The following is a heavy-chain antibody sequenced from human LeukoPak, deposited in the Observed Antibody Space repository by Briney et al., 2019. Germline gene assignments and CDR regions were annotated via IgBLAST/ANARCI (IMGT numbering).Heavy chain of an antibody. D-gene: IGHD3-10*01. CDR1: GYTFSSYG. CDR3: TRDPAHEEVRGIFIPYFDS. J-gene: IGHJ4*02. V-gene: IGHV1-18*01. CDR2: ISANSGYT. Sequence: ASVKLSCKASGYTFSSYGISWVRQAPGQGLEWIGWISANSGYTNYAQNLQGRLTMTTDTSTSTAYMELRSLRSDDTAMYYCTRDPAHEEVRGIFIPYFDSWGEGTLVTVSS.